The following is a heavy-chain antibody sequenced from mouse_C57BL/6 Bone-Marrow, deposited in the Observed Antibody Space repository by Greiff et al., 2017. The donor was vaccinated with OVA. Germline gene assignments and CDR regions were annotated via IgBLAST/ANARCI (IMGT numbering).Heavy chain of an antibody. CDR1: GYTFTSYW. V-gene: IGHV1-69*01. CDR3: ARIEGDFDY. J-gene: IGHJ2*01. Sequence: QVQLQQPGAELVMPGASVKLSCKASGYTFTSYWMHWVKQRPGQGLEWIGEIDPSDSYTNYNQKFKGKSTLTVDKSSSTAYMQLSSLTSEDSAVYYCARIEGDFDYWGQGTTLAVSS. CDR2: IDPSDSYT.